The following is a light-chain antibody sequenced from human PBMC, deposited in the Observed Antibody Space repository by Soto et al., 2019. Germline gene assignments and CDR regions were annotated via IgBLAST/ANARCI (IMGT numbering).Light chain of an antibody. CDR1: SPNIGGNS. CDR2: ADN. Sequence: QSVLTQPPSVSAAPGQKVTISCSGSSPNIGGNSVSWYQQLPGTAPKLLIYADNKRPSGIPDRFSGSKSGTSATLGITGFQTGDEADYYCGSWDSSLSAYVFGTGTKV. V-gene: IGLV1-51*01. J-gene: IGLJ1*01. CDR3: GSWDSSLSAYV.